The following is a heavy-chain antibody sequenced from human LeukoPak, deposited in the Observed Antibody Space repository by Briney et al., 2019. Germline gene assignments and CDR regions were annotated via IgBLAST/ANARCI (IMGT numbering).Heavy chain of an antibody. J-gene: IGHJ3*02. D-gene: IGHD6-13*01. CDR3: ARSYSSSWYEQAFDI. V-gene: IGHV1-69*06. CDR1: GYTFTGYY. CDR2: IIPIFGTA. Sequence: ASVKVSCKASGYTFTGYYIHWVRQAPGQGLEWMGGIIPIFGTANYAQKFQGRVTITADKSTSTAYMELSSLRSEDTAVYYCARSYSSSWYEQAFDIWGQGTMVTVSS.